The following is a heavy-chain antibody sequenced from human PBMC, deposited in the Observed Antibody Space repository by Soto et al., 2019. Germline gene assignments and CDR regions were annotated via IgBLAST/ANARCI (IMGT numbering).Heavy chain of an antibody. J-gene: IGHJ2*01. V-gene: IGHV3-72*01. CDR2: TRNKFNGYST. CDR3: AREAPNDGKDQIRYFDV. CDR1: GFSFADHF. Sequence: EVQLVESGGGLVQPGGSLRLSCAASGFSFADHFMDWVRQAPGKGLEWVGRTRNKFNGYSTEYAASVTGRFTISRDDSHNSLYLQMDSLNTEDSAVYHCAREAPNDGKDQIRYFDVWGRGTLVTVSS. D-gene: IGHD3-16*01.